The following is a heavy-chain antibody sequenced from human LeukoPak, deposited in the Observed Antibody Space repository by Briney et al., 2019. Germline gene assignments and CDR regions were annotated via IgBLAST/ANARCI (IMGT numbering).Heavy chain of an antibody. D-gene: IGHD5-18*01. J-gene: IGHJ4*02. Sequence: GGSLRLSCAASGFTFSSYWVHWVRHTPGKGLVWVSRIKSDGSSTSYADSVKGRFTISRDNAKNTLYLQMNSLRAEDTAVYYCARDGYSFGHDFDYWGQGTLVTVSS. CDR1: GFTFSSYW. CDR2: IKSDGSST. V-gene: IGHV3-74*01. CDR3: ARDGYSFGHDFDY.